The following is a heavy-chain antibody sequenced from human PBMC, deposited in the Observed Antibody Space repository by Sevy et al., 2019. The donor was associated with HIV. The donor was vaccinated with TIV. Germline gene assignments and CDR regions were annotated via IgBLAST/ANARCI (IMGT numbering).Heavy chain of an antibody. CDR1: GFTFSSYA. CDR3: AKDGFWMVAAKDSSGPEQDDY. D-gene: IGHD2-15*01. CDR2: ISGSGGST. V-gene: IGHV3-23*01. J-gene: IGHJ4*02. Sequence: GGSLRLSCAASGFTFSSYAMSWVRQAPGKGLEWVSAISGSGGSTYYADSVKGRFTISRDNSKNTLYLQMNSLRAEDTAVYNCAKDGFWMVAAKDSSGPEQDDYWGQGTLVTVSS.